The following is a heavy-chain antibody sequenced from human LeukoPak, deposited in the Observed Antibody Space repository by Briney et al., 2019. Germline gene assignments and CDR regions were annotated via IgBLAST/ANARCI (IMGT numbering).Heavy chain of an antibody. D-gene: IGHD6-6*01. Sequence: SVNVSCKASGGTFSSYAISWVRQAPGQGLEWMGGIIPIFSTANYAQKFQGRVTITADESTSTAYMELSSLRSEDTAVYYCARDLLVSSSYYYGMDVWGQGTTVTVSS. CDR3: ARDLLVSSSYYYGMDV. CDR1: GGTFSSYA. J-gene: IGHJ6*02. V-gene: IGHV1-69*13. CDR2: IIPIFSTA.